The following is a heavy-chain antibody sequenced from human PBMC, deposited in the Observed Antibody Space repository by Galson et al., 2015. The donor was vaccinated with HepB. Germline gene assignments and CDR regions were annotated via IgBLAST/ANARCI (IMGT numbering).Heavy chain of an antibody. V-gene: IGHV5-51*01. CDR3: ARIKGRSSSWYRGPFDI. Sequence: QSGAEVKKPGESLKISCKGSGYSFTSYWIGWVRQMPGKGLEWMGIIYPGDSDTGYSPSFQGQVTISADKSISTAYLQWSSLKASDTAMYYCARIKGRSSSWYRGPFDIWGQGTMVTVSS. CDR1: GYSFTSYW. CDR2: IYPGDSDT. J-gene: IGHJ3*02. D-gene: IGHD6-13*01.